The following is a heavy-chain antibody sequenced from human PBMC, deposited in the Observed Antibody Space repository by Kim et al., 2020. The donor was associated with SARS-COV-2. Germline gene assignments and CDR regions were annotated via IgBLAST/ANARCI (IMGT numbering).Heavy chain of an antibody. CDR1: GGSISSYY. V-gene: IGHV4-59*01. D-gene: IGHD2-21*02. CDR2: IYYSGST. Sequence: SETLSLTCTVSGGSISSYYWSWIRQPPGNGLEWIGYIYYSGSTNYNPSLKSRVTISVDTSKNQFSLKLSSVTAADTAVYYCAREGDDSSFFDSWGQGTLVTVSS. CDR3: AREGDDSSFFDS. J-gene: IGHJ5*01.